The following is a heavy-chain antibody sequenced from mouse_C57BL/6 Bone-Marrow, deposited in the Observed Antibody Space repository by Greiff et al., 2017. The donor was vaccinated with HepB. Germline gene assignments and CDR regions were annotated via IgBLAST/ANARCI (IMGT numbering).Heavy chain of an antibody. CDR2: IYPRDGST. D-gene: IGHD2-12*01. J-gene: IGHJ4*01. CDR1: GYTFTDHT. V-gene: IGHV1-78*01. CDR3: ARTLTYYSPYAMDY. Sequence: VKLVESDAELVKPGASVKISCKVSGYTFTDHTIHWMKQRPEQGLEWIGYIYPRDGSTKYNEKFKGKATLTADKSSSTAYMQLNSLTSEDSAVYFCARTLTYYSPYAMDYWGQGTSVTVSS.